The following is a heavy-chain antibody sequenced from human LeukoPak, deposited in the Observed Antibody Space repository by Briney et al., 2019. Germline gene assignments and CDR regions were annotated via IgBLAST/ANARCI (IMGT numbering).Heavy chain of an antibody. Sequence: GASVKVSCKASGYTFTSYGISWVRQAPGQGLEWMGWISAYNGHTNYAQKFQGRITMTTDTSTSTAYMELRSLRSDDTAVYYCARDDYYDSSGYYSLWGQGSLVTVSP. V-gene: IGHV1-18*01. D-gene: IGHD3-22*01. J-gene: IGHJ1*01. CDR3: ARDDYYDSSGYYSL. CDR2: ISAYNGHT. CDR1: GYTFTSYG.